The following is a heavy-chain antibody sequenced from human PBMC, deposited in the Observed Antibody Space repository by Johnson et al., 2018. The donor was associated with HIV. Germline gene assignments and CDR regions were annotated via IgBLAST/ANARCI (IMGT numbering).Heavy chain of an antibody. CDR2: ISWNSGSI. Sequence: VQLVESGGGLVQPGGSLRLSCAASGFTFDDYAMHWVRQAPGKGLEWVSGISWNSGSIGYADSVKGRFTISRDNAKNSLYLQMNSLRAEDTALYYCAKGRGSNWYTGAFDIWGQGTMV. J-gene: IGHJ3*02. CDR3: AKGRGSNWYTGAFDI. D-gene: IGHD6-13*01. V-gene: IGHV3-9*01. CDR1: GFTFDDYA.